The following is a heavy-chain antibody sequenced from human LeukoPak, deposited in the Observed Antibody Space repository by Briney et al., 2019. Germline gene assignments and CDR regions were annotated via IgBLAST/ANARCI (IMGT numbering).Heavy chain of an antibody. V-gene: IGHV1-69*01. CDR2: IIPIFATA. Sequence: SVKASCKASGGTFSSSAISWVRQAPGQGLEWMGAIIPIFATANYAQKFQGRVTITADESTTTAYMELSSLRSEDTAVYYCARDLIRLEWLTDAFDIWGQGTMVTVSS. CDR1: GGTFSSSA. CDR3: ARDLIRLEWLTDAFDI. J-gene: IGHJ3*02. D-gene: IGHD3-3*01.